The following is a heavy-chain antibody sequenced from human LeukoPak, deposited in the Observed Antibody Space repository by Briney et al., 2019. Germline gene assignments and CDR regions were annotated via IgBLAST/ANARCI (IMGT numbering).Heavy chain of an antibody. CDR1: GGSFSGYY. V-gene: IGHV4-34*01. Sequence: PSETLSLTCAVYGGSFSGYYWSWIRQPPGKGLEWIGEINHSGSTNYNPSLKSRVTISVDTSKNQFSLKLSSVTAADTAVYYCARGWITIFGVVLDYWGQGTLVTVSS. CDR2: INHSGST. D-gene: IGHD3-3*01. J-gene: IGHJ4*02. CDR3: ARGWITIFGVVLDY.